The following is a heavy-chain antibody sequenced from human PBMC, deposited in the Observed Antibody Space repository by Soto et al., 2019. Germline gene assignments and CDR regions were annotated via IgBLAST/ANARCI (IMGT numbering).Heavy chain of an antibody. V-gene: IGHV4-28*01. CDR2: IYYSGTT. D-gene: IGHD1-26*01. Sequence: PSETLSLTCAVSGDSISSSNGWGWIRQPPGKGLEWIGYIYYSGTTYYNPSLKSRVTMSVDTSKNQFSLKLTSVTAVDTAVYYCARREIQGPIDYWGQGTLVTSPQ. CDR1: GDSISSSNG. CDR3: ARREIQGPIDY. J-gene: IGHJ4*02.